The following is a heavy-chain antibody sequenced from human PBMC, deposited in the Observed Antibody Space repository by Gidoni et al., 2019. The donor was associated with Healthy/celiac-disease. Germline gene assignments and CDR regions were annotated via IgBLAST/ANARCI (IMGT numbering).Heavy chain of an antibody. D-gene: IGHD3-16*01. CDR1: GFTFSSYW. J-gene: IGHJ3*02. Sequence: EVQLVESGGGLVQPGGSLSLSCPAAGFTFSSYWMSWVRQAPGKGLEWVANIKQDGSEKYYVDSVKGRFTISRDNAKNSLYLQMNSLRAEDTAVYYCARAGGDAFDIWGQGTMVTVSS. CDR3: ARAGGDAFDI. CDR2: IKQDGSEK. V-gene: IGHV3-7*01.